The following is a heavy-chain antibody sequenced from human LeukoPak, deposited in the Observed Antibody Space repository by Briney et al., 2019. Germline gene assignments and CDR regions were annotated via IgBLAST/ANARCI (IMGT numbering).Heavy chain of an antibody. V-gene: IGHV3-23*01. Sequence: GGSLRLSCAASGFTFSRYAMSWVRQAPGKELEWVSAISGSGGSTYYADSVKGRFTISRDNSKNTLYLQMNSLRAEDTAVYYCAIIPSYYYDSSGQPGYWGQGTLVTVSS. J-gene: IGHJ4*02. D-gene: IGHD3-22*01. CDR1: GFTFSRYA. CDR2: ISGSGGST. CDR3: AIIPSYYYDSSGQPGY.